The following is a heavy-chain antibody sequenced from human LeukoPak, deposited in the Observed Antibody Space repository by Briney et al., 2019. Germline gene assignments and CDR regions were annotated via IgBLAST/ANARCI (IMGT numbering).Heavy chain of an antibody. V-gene: IGHV3-23*01. Sequence: GGSLRLSCAASGFTFSSYAMSWVRQAPGKGLEWVSAISGSGGSTYYADSVKGRFTIPRDNSKNTLYLQMNSLRAEDTAVYYCAKDLRYRSSTSCYTDAFDIWGQGTMVTVSS. CDR3: AKDLRYRSSTSCYTDAFDI. D-gene: IGHD2-2*02. J-gene: IGHJ3*02. CDR1: GFTFSSYA. CDR2: ISGSGGST.